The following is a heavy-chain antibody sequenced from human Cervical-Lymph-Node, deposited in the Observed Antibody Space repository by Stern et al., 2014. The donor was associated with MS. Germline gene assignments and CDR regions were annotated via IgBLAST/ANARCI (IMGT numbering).Heavy chain of an antibody. CDR1: GGSISSAEYY. J-gene: IGHJ4*02. Sequence: QLQLQESGPGLVKPSQTLSLTCAVTGGSISSAEYYWSWIRQSPGKGLEWIGYIHYSRTTYYNPSLKSRVTISVDTSKNQFSLKLRSVTAADTAVYYCSRDADGYSLVFGYWGRGTLVTVSS. CDR2: IHYSRTT. V-gene: IGHV4-30-4*01. CDR3: SRDADGYSLVFGY. D-gene: IGHD5-24*01.